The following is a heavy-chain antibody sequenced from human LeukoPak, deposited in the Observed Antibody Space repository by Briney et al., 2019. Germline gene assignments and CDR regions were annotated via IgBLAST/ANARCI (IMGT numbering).Heavy chain of an antibody. Sequence: ASVKVSCKASGYTFTGYYMHWVRQAPGQGLEWMGWINPNSGGTNYAQKFQGRVTMTRDTSISTAYMELSRLRSDDTAVYYCALDPIVVVPAAMHGYWGQGILVTVSS. D-gene: IGHD2-2*01. CDR1: GYTFTGYY. CDR2: INPNSGGT. CDR3: ALDPIVVVPAAMHGY. V-gene: IGHV1-2*02. J-gene: IGHJ4*02.